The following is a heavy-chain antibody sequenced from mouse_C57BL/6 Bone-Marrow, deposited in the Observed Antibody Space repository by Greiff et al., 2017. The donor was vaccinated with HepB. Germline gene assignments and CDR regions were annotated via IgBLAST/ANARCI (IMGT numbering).Heavy chain of an antibody. V-gene: IGHV5-4*01. D-gene: IGHD1-1*01. CDR2: ISDGGSYI. Sequence: DVMLVESGGGLVKPGGSLKLSCAASGFTFSSYAMSWVRQTPEKRLEWVATISDGGSYIYYPDNVKGRFTISRDNAKNNLYLQMSHLKSEDTAMYYCARDQRYPFDYWGQGTTLTVSS. CDR3: ARDQRYPFDY. J-gene: IGHJ2*01. CDR1: GFTFSSYA.